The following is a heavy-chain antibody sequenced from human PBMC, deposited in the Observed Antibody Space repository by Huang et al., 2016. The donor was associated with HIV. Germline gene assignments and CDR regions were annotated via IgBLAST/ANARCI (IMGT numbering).Heavy chain of an antibody. D-gene: IGHD3-10*01. Sequence: QVQLVQSGPEMKKPGASVNVSCKASGYTFFTYSISWVRQAAGQGLEWMGGVSTDNSHTNYAQKVQGRLTLTTDVSTSSAYMELKNLRSDDTAVYYCARFRGPQVTLNWLDPWGQGTLVTVSS. J-gene: IGHJ5*02. CDR2: VSTDNSHT. CDR3: ARFRGPQVTLNWLDP. CDR1: GYTFFTYS. V-gene: IGHV1-18*01.